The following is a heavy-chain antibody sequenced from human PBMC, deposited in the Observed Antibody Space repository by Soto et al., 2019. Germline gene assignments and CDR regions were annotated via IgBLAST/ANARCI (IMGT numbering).Heavy chain of an antibody. CDR2: ISSSGSTI. V-gene: IGHV3-11*01. CDR1: GFTFSDYY. CDR3: ARDRQRAYYYYYYMDV. J-gene: IGHJ6*03. Sequence: GGSLRLSCAASGFTFSDYYMSWIRQAPGKGLEWVSYISSSGSTIYYADSVKGRFTISRDNAKNSLYLQMNSLRAEDTAVYYCARDRQRAYYYYYYMDVWGKGTTVTVSS.